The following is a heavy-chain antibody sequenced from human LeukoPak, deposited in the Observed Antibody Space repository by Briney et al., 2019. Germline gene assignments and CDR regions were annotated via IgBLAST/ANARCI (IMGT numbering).Heavy chain of an antibody. CDR1: GGSISSYY. CDR3: ARDLSYDYVWGSYRYFDY. V-gene: IGHV4-59*01. J-gene: IGHJ4*02. D-gene: IGHD3-16*02. CDR2: IYYSGST. Sequence: PSETLSLICTVSGGSISSYYWSWIRQPPGKGLEWIGYIYYSGSTNYNPSLKSRVTISVDTSKNQFSLKLSSVTAADTAVYYCARDLSYDYVWGSYRYFDYWGQGTLVTVSS.